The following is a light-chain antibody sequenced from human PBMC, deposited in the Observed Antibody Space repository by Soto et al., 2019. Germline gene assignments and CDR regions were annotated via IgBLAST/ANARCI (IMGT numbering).Light chain of an antibody. CDR1: QSISSY. CDR2: AAS. J-gene: IGKJ4*01. CDR3: QQYDNWPLT. Sequence: DIQMTQSPSSLSASVGDRVTITCLASQSISSYLNWYQQKPGKAPKLLINAASSLQSGVPSRFSGSGSGTEFTLTISSLQSEDFAVYYCQQYDNWPLTFGGGTKVDIK. V-gene: IGKV1-39*01.